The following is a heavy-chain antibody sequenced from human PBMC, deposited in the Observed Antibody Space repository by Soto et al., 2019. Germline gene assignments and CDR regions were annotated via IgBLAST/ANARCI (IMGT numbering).Heavy chain of an antibody. D-gene: IGHD2-8*01. V-gene: IGHV4-39*01. CDR1: GGSISSSSYY. CDR3: ARPRMGYYYYGLYV. J-gene: IGHJ6*02. CDR2: IYYSGST. Sequence: SETLSLTCTVSGGSISSSSYYWGWIRQPPGKGLEWIGSIYYSGSTYYNPSLKSRVTISVDTSKNQFSLKLSSVTAADTAVYYCARPRMGYYYYGLYVWGQGTTVTVSS.